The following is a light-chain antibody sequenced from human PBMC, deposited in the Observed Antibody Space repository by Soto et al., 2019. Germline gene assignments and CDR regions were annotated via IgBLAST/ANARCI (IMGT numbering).Light chain of an antibody. J-gene: IGKJ5*01. V-gene: IGKV3-15*01. Sequence: EIGMKQSPATLSVPPGDRATLSCRASQSVNINLAWYQHKPGQAPRLLIYGASTRATGISARFSGGGSGTEFTLTISSLQSEDFALYFCQQYEKWPPSITFGQGTRLQI. CDR3: QQYEKWPPSIT. CDR2: GAS. CDR1: QSVNIN.